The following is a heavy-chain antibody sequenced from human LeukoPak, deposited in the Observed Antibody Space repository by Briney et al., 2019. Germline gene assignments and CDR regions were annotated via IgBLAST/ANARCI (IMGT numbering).Heavy chain of an antibody. J-gene: IGHJ4*02. Sequence: GGSLRLSCAASGFTFSSYAMSWVRQAPGKGLEWVSTINGGGVNTHYADSVGGRFTISRDSSKNTLYLQMNSLRAEDTAVYYCAKVDYGDYYFDYWGQGTLVTVSS. CDR2: INGGGVNT. CDR3: AKVDYGDYYFDY. D-gene: IGHD4-17*01. CDR1: GFTFSSYA. V-gene: IGHV3-23*01.